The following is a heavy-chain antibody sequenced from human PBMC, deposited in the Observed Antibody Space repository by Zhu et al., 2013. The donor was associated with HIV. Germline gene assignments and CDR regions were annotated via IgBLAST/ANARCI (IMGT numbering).Heavy chain of an antibody. CDR2: IIPIFGTA. J-gene: IGHJ6*02. D-gene: IGHD3-22*01. CDR1: GGTFSSYA. Sequence: QVQLVQSGAEVKKPGSSVKVSCKASGGTFSSYAISWVRQAPGQGLEWMGGIIPIFGTANYAQKFQGRVTITADESTSTAYMELSSLRSEDTAVYYCARAQYYYDSSGYYGRSGYYYGMDVWGQGTTVTVSS. CDR3: ARAQYYYDSSGYYGRSGYYYGMDV. V-gene: IGHV1-69*01.